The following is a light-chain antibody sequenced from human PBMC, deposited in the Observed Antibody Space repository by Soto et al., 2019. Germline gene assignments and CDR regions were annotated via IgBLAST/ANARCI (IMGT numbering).Light chain of an antibody. J-gene: IGLJ1*01. V-gene: IGLV2-14*01. CDR1: SSDVGGRQY. CDR3: SSYTAGVTFV. Sequence: QSVLTQPASVSGSPGQSITISCTGTSSDVGGRQYVSWYQQHPGKAPKLMIYEVRNRPSGVSNRFSASKSGNTASLTISGLQAEDEADYYCSSYTAGVTFVFGTGTKVTGL. CDR2: EVR.